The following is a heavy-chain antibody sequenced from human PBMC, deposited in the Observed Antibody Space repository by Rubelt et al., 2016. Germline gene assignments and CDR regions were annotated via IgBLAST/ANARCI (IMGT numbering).Heavy chain of an antibody. V-gene: IGHV3-48*04. CDR2: ISSSSSLI. J-gene: IGHJ6*02. D-gene: IGHD2-21*02. CDR1: GFTFSGYS. CDR3: ATYCGSDPCYGWNYYGMDV. Sequence: EVQLVESEGGLVQPGGSLRLSCAASGFTFSGYSMNWLRQAPGKGLEWVSYISSSSSLIYYADSVKGRFTISRDNAKNSLYLQMNSLRAEDTAVYYCATYCGSDPCYGWNYYGMDVWGQGTTVTVSS.